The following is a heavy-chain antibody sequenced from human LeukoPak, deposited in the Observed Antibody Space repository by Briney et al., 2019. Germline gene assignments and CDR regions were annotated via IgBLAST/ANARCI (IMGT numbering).Heavy chain of an antibody. J-gene: IGHJ5*02. CDR2: IYYSGST. CDR1: GGSISSSSYY. CDR3: ARDRAVAGTFDP. Sequence: KPSETLSLTCTVSGGSISSSSYYWGWIRQPPGKGLEWIGSIYYSGSTYYNPSLKSRVTISVDTSKNQFSLKLSSVTAADTAVYYCARDRAVAGTFDPWGQGTLVTVSS. D-gene: IGHD6-19*01. V-gene: IGHV4-39*02.